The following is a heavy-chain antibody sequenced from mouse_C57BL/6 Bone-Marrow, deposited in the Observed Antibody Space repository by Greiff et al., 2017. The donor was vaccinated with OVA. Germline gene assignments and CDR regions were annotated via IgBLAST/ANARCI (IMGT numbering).Heavy chain of an antibody. D-gene: IGHD1-1*01. V-gene: IGHV1-64*01. CDR2: IHPNSGST. Sequence: QVQLQQPGAELVKPGASVKLSCKASGYTFTSYWMHWVKQRPGQGLEWIGMIHPNSGSTNYNEKFKSKAILTVDKSSSTAYMQLSSLTSEDSAVYYCARRERITTVAFDYWGQGTTLTVSS. J-gene: IGHJ2*01. CDR1: GYTFTSYW. CDR3: ARRERITTVAFDY.